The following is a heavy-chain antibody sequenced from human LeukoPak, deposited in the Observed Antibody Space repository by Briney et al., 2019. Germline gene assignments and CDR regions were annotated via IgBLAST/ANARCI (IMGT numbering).Heavy chain of an antibody. CDR2: INPNSGGT. D-gene: IGHD2-15*01. J-gene: IGHJ5*02. Sequence: ASVKVSCKASGYTFTGYYMHWVRQAPGQGLEWMGWINPNSGGTNYAQKFQGRVTMTRDTSISTAYMELSRLRSDDTAVYYCARTPIVVVVAATNNWFDPWGQGTLVTVSS. CDR3: ARTPIVVVVAATNNWFDP. CDR1: GYTFTGYY. V-gene: IGHV1-2*02.